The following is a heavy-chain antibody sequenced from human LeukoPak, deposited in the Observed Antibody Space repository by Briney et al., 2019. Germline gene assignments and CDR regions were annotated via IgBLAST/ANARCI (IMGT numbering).Heavy chain of an antibody. CDR2: ISSTSNYI. D-gene: IGHD1-14*01. J-gene: IGHJ2*01. CDR3: ARVSESEWNFDL. Sequence: PGGSLRLSCAASGFTFTNYNMNWVRQAPGKGLEWVSSISSTSNYISYTDSLKGRFTISRDNAKNSLFLQMNSLRAEDTAVYYCARVSESEWNFDLWGRGTLVTVSS. CDR1: GFTFTNYN. V-gene: IGHV3-21*01.